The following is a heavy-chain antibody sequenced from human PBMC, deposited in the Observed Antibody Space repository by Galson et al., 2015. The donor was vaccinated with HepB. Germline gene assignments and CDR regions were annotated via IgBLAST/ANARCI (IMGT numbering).Heavy chain of an antibody. CDR2: ISYDGSNK. V-gene: IGHV3-30-3*01. CDR1: GFTFSSYA. J-gene: IGHJ4*02. D-gene: IGHD2-15*01. CDR3: ARVQGVRRSGPRGYFDY. Sequence: SLRLSCAASGFTFSSYAMHWVRQAPGKGLEWVAVISYDGSNKYYADSVKGRFTISRDNSKNTLYLQMNSLRAEDTAVYYCARVQGVRRSGPRGYFDYWGQGTLVTVFS.